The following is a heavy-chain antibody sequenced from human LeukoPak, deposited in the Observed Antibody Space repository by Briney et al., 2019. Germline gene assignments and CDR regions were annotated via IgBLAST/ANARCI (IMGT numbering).Heavy chain of an antibody. J-gene: IGHJ4*02. CDR1: GGSISSSSYY. Sequence: SETLSLTCTVSGGSISSSSYYWVWVRQPPGKGLEGIGSIYYRGSTYYKTSIKTRVTISLDTSKNQFYLNLSSVTAADTAVYYCAREKYSGSYNYWGQGTLVTVSS. V-gene: IGHV4-39*07. CDR3: AREKYSGSYNY. D-gene: IGHD1-26*01. CDR2: IYYRGST.